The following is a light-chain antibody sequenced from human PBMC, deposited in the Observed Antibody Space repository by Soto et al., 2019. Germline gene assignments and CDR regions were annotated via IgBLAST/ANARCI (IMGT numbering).Light chain of an antibody. V-gene: IGLV1-47*01. CDR2: RNN. Sequence: QSVLTQPPSASGTPGQRVTISCSGSSSNIGSNYVYWYQQLPGTAPKLLIYRNNQRPSGVPDRFSGSKSGTSASLAISGLRSEDEADYYCAAWDDSLSGPWVFGGGTKLNVL. J-gene: IGLJ3*02. CDR3: AAWDDSLSGPWV. CDR1: SSNIGSNY.